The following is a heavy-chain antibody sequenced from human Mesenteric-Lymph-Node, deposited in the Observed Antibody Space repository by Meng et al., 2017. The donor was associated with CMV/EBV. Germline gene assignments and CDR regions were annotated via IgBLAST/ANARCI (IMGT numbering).Heavy chain of an antibody. D-gene: IGHD6-6*01. CDR1: GGSISSSSHY. CDR2: IYYSGTT. V-gene: IGHV4-39*07. Sequence: SETLSLTCTVSGGSISSSSHYWGWIRQPPGKGLEFIGSIYYSGTTYYNPSLKSRVTISVDTSKNQFSLRLNSVTAADTAVYYCARDIADSRSAYFDHWGQGTLVTVSS. CDR3: ARDIADSRSAYFDH. J-gene: IGHJ4*02.